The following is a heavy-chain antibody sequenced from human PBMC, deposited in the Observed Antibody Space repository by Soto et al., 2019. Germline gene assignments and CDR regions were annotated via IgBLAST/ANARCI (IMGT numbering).Heavy chain of an antibody. J-gene: IGHJ4*02. CDR3: AKDCSSSWYAFDY. CDR2: ISYDGSNK. V-gene: IGHV3-30*18. CDR1: GFTFSDYY. Sequence: GSLRLSCAASGFTFSDYYMSWIRQAPGKGLEWVAVISYDGSNKYYADSVKGRFTISRDNSKNTLYLQMNSLRAEDTAVYYCAKDCSSSWYAFDYWGQGTLVTVSS. D-gene: IGHD6-13*01.